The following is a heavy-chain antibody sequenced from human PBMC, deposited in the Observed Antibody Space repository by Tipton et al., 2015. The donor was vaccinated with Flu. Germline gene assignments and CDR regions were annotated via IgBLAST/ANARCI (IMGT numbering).Heavy chain of an antibody. CDR2: ISYDGSNK. Sequence: SLRLSCVASGFTFSSYGMHWVRQAPGKGLEWVAVISYDGSNKYYADSVKGRFTISRDNSKNTLYLQMNSLRAEDTAVYYCAISSSWSPDYWGQGTLVTVSS. J-gene: IGHJ4*02. CDR1: GFTFSSYG. D-gene: IGHD6-13*01. V-gene: IGHV3-30*03. CDR3: AISSSWSPDY.